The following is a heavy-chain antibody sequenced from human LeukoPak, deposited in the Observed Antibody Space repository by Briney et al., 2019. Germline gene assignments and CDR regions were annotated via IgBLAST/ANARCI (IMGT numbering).Heavy chain of an antibody. J-gene: IGHJ4*02. D-gene: IGHD5-18*01. Sequence: GGSLRLSCAASEFTFSSYAMSWVRQAPGKGLEWVSAISGSGGSTYYADSVKGRFTISRDNSKNTLYLQMNSLRAEDTAVYYCATRGDGYSYGYYFDYWGQGTLVTVSS. CDR3: ATRGDGYSYGYYFDY. CDR1: EFTFSSYA. CDR2: ISGSGGST. V-gene: IGHV3-23*01.